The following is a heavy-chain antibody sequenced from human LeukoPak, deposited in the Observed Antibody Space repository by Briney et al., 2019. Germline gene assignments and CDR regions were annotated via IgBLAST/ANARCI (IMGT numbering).Heavy chain of an antibody. J-gene: IGHJ3*02. Sequence: GGSLRLSCAASGFTVSSNYMSWVRQAPGKGLEWVSVIYSGGSTYYADSVKGRFTISRDNSKNTLYLQMNSLRAEDTAVYYCARVNYDILTGYSDDAFDIWGQGTMVTVSS. CDR1: GFTVSSNY. V-gene: IGHV3-53*01. CDR2: IYSGGST. CDR3: ARVNYDILTGYSDDAFDI. D-gene: IGHD3-9*01.